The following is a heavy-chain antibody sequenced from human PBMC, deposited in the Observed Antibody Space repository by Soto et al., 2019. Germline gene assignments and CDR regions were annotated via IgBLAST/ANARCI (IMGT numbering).Heavy chain of an antibody. CDR3: AVTMIVVVITTLDY. V-gene: IGHV3-64D*08. D-gene: IGHD3-22*01. Sequence: GGSLRLSCSASGFTFSSYAMHWVRQAPGKGLEYVSAISSNGGSTYYADSVKGRFTISRDNSKNTLYLQMSSLRAEDTAVYYCAVTMIVVVITTLDYWGQGTLVTVSS. CDR1: GFTFSSYA. CDR2: ISSNGGST. J-gene: IGHJ4*02.